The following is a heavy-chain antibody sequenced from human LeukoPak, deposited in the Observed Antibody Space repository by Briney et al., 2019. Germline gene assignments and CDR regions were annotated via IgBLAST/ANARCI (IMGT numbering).Heavy chain of an antibody. Sequence: GASVKVSCKASGSTFTGYYMHWVRQAPGQGHEWMGWINPNSGGTNYAQKFQGRVTMTRDTSISTAYMELSRLRSDDTAVYYCARGAHYHDSSEGFDYWGQGTLVSVSS. CDR2: INPNSGGT. J-gene: IGHJ4*02. CDR1: GSTFTGYY. CDR3: ARGAHYHDSSEGFDY. V-gene: IGHV1-2*02. D-gene: IGHD3-22*01.